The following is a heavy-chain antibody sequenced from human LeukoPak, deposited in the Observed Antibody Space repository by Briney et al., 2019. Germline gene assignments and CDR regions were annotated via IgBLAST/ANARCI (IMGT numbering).Heavy chain of an antibody. CDR1: GVSISNYF. J-gene: IGHJ5*02. CDR3: ARTHCGGGSCDTFDP. D-gene: IGHD2-21*01. CDR2: FYASGTT. Sequence: SETPSLTCNVFGVSISNYFWSWLRQPAGKGLEWIGRFYASGTTYYNPSLRSGVILSMDTSKNHFSLKLTSVTAEDTAVYYCARTHCGGGSCDTFDPWGQGTLVTVSS. V-gene: IGHV4-4*07.